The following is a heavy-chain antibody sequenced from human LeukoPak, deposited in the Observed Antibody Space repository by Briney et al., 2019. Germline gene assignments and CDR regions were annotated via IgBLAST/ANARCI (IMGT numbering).Heavy chain of an antibody. CDR3: ARDRRAEFQWFGMIVAPLSYYYYYMDV. V-gene: IGHV3-53*01. CDR2: IYSGGST. D-gene: IGHD3-22*01. Sequence: PGGSLRLSCAASGFTVSSNYMSWVRQAPGKGLEWVSVIYSGGSTYYADSVKGRFTISRDNSKNTLYLQMNSLRAEDTAVYYCARDRRAEFQWFGMIVAPLSYYYYYMDVWGKGTTVTVSS. CDR1: GFTVSSNY. J-gene: IGHJ6*03.